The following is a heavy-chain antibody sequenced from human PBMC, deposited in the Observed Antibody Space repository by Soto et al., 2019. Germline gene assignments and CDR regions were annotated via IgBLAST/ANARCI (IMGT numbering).Heavy chain of an antibody. CDR1: GFTFSNAW. Sequence: EVQLVESGGGLVKPGESLTLSCVASGFTFSNAWMTWVRQAPGKGLEWVGLIKSKVDGGTTDFAAPVKGRFSISRDDLTNTLYLQMNSLKNEETAVYYCTTIGEMGSARYFDYWGQGSLVTVSS. CDR3: TTIGEMGSARYFDY. CDR2: IKSKVDGGTT. J-gene: IGHJ4*02. V-gene: IGHV3-15*01. D-gene: IGHD6-25*01.